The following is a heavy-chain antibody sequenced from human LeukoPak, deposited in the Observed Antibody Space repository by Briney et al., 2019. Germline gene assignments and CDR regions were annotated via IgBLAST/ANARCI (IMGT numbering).Heavy chain of an antibody. Sequence: SAKVSCKASGGTFSRYAISWVRQAPGQGLEWMGGIIPIFGTANYAQKFQGRVTITTDESTSTAYMELSSLRSEDTAVYYCARGIIAARPYYFDYWGQGTLVTVSS. CDR2: IIPIFGTA. CDR1: GGTFSRYA. CDR3: ARGIIAARPYYFDY. D-gene: IGHD6-6*01. V-gene: IGHV1-69*05. J-gene: IGHJ4*02.